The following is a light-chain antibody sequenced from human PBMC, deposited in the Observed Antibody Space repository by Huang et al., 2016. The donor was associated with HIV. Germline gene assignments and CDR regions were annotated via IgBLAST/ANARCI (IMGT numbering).Light chain of an antibody. J-gene: IGKJ1*01. CDR2: DAS. CDR3: QQYNNWPRT. V-gene: IGKV3-15*01. CDR1: QSVSSN. Sequence: EILMTQSPATLSVSPGGEATLSCRASQSVSSNLAWYQQKPGQAPRLLIYDASTRATGVPARFSGSGSGTEFTLTISSLQSEDFAVYYCQQYNNWPRTFGQGTKVEIK.